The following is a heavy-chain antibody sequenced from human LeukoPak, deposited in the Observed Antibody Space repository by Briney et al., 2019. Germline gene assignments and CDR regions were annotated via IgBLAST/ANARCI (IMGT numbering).Heavy chain of an antibody. CDR3: ARDFAVAGTGYDY. Sequence: SVKVSCKASGGTFSSYAISWVRQAPGQGLEWMGRIIPILGIANYAQKFQGRVTITADKSTSTAYMELSSLRSEDTAVYYCARDFAVAGTGYDYWGQGTLATVSS. J-gene: IGHJ4*02. D-gene: IGHD6-19*01. V-gene: IGHV1-69*04. CDR1: GGTFSSYA. CDR2: IIPILGIA.